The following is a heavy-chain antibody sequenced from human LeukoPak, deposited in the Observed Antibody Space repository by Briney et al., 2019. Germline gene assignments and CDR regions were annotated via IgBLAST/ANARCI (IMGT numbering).Heavy chain of an antibody. J-gene: IGHJ4*02. D-gene: IGHD6-13*01. CDR3: ARGVYIAAAQYGY. V-gene: IGHV4-59*01. Sequence: SETLSLTCTVSGGSISSYYWSWIRQPPGKGLEWIGYIYYSGTTNYNPSLKSRVTISVDTSKNQFSLKLISVTAADTAVYYCARGVYIAAAQYGYWGQGTLVSVSS. CDR2: IYYSGTT. CDR1: GGSISSYY.